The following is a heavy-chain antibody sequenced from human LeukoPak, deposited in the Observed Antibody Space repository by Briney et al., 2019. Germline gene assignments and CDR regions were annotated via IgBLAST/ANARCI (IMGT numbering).Heavy chain of an antibody. CDR3: ARAETYYDILTGYYYYYYMDV. V-gene: IGHV1-46*01. CDR2: INPSGGST. J-gene: IGHJ6*03. CDR1: GYTFTSYY. Sequence: GASVKVSCKASGYTFTSYYMHWVRQAPGQGLEWMGIINPSGGSTSYAQKFQGRVTMTRDTSTSTVYMELSGLRSEDTAVYYCARAETYYDILTGYYYYYYMDVWGKGTTVTVSS. D-gene: IGHD3-9*01.